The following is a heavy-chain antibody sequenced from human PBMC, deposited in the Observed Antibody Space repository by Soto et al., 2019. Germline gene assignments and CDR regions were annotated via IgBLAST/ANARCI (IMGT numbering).Heavy chain of an antibody. CDR1: GFTVSSNY. J-gene: IGHJ4*02. D-gene: IGHD3-10*01. CDR3: ARDRPYYYGSGSYYKREDYFDY. CDR2: IYRGGST. Sequence: EVQLVESGGGLVQPGGSLRLSCAASGFTVSSNYMSWVRQAPGKGLEWVSVIYRGGSTYYADSVKGRFTISRDNSKNTLYLQMNSLRAEDTAVYYCARDRPYYYGSGSYYKREDYFDYWGQGTLVTVSS. V-gene: IGHV3-66*01.